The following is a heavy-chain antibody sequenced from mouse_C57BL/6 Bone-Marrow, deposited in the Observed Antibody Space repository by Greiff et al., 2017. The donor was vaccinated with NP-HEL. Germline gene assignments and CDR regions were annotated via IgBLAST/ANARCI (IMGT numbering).Heavy chain of an antibody. V-gene: IGHV1-82*01. Sequence: QVQLQQSGPELVKPGASVKISCKASGYAFSSSWMNWVKQRPGKGLEWIGRIYPGDGDTNYNGKFKGKATLTADKSSSTAYMQLSSLTSEDSAVYFCARRWLLEFAYWGQGTLVTVSA. CDR3: ARRWLLEFAY. D-gene: IGHD2-3*01. CDR2: IYPGDGDT. J-gene: IGHJ3*01. CDR1: GYAFSSSW.